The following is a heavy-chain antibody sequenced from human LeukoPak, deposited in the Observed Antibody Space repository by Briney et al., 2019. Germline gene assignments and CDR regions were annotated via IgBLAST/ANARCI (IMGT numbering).Heavy chain of an antibody. D-gene: IGHD5-24*01. V-gene: IGHV3-33*01. CDR2: IWYDGSNK. CDR3: ARDGEEMATGCYYYYYMDV. J-gene: IGHJ6*03. Sequence: PGGSLRLSCAASGFTFSSYGMHWVRQAPGKGLEWVAVIWYDGSNKYYADSVKGRFTISRDNSKNTLYLQMNSLRAEDTAVYYCARDGEEMATGCYYYYYMDVWGKGTTVTVSS. CDR1: GFTFSSYG.